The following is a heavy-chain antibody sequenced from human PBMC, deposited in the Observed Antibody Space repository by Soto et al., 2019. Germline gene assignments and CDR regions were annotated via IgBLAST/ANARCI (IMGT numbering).Heavy chain of an antibody. D-gene: IGHD3-3*01. CDR2: IYTSGST. CDR3: ARDLVCLGNYDFWSGSLSGFDP. CDR1: GGSISSYY. J-gene: IGHJ5*02. V-gene: IGHV4-4*07. Sequence: SETLSLTCTVSGGSISSYYWSWIRQPAGKGLEWIGRIYTSGSTNYNPSLKSRVTMSVDTSKNQFSLKLSSVTAADTAVYYCARDLVCLGNYDFWSGSLSGFDPWGQGTLVTVSS.